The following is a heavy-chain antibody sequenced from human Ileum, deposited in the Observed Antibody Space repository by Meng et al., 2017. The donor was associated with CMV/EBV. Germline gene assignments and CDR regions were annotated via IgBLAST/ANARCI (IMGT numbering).Heavy chain of an antibody. V-gene: IGHV3-23*01. CDR1: GFIFDNFV. CDR2: ISASSYTT. J-gene: IGHJ6*02. D-gene: IGHD3-10*01. CDR3: AKGSFTYGSWGMDV. Sequence: GESLKISCVASGFIFDNFVMDWVRQAPGKGLEWVSSISASSYTTTYADSVKDRFTVSRDNSKYTLYLQMNTLHAEDTAIYYCAKGSFTYGSWGMDVWGQGTTVTVSS.